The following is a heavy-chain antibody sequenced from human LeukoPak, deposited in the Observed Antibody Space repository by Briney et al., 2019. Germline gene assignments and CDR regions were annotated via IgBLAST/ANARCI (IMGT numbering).Heavy chain of an antibody. CDR2: INTNTGNP. Sequence: GASVTVSCKASGYTFTDYAMNWVRQAPGQGLEWMGWINTNTGNPTYAQGFTGRFVFSLDTSVSTAYLQISSLKAEDTAVYYCARDAPEVAAAEGNSQRAFDYWGQGTLVTVSS. V-gene: IGHV7-4-1*02. CDR1: GYTFTDYA. D-gene: IGHD6-13*01. CDR3: ARDAPEVAAAEGNSQRAFDY. J-gene: IGHJ4*02.